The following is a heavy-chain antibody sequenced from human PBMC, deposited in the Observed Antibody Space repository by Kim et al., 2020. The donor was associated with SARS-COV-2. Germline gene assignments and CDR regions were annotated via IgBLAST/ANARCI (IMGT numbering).Heavy chain of an antibody. CDR3: ARGISSSWYSFDY. V-gene: IGHV3-66*01. J-gene: IGHJ4*02. CDR2: IYSGGST. Sequence: GGSLRLSCAVFGFSVSSNYMSWVRQAPGKGLEWVSVIYSGGSTYYADSVKGRFTISRDNSKNTLYLQMNGLRAEDTAVYSCARGISSSWYSFDYWGQGTL. CDR1: GFSVSSNY. D-gene: IGHD6-13*01.